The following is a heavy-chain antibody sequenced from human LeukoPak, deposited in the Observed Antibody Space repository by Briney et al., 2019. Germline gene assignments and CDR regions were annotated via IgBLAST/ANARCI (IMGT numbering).Heavy chain of an antibody. CDR3: AADPNQSSWADY. D-gene: IGHD6-13*01. J-gene: IGHJ4*02. V-gene: IGHV1-58*01. CDR1: GFTFTSSA. Sequence: ASVKVSCKASGFTFTSSAVQWVRQARGQRLEWIGWIVVGSGNTNYAQKFQERVTITRDRSTSTAYMELSSLRSEDTAVYYCAADPNQSSWADYWGQGTLVTVSS. CDR2: IVVGSGNT.